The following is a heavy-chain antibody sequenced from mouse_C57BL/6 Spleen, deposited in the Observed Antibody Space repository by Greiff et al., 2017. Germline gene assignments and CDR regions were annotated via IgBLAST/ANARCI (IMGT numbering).Heavy chain of an antibody. V-gene: IGHV1-81*01. Sequence: QVQLQQSGAELARPGASVKLSCKASGYTFTSYGISWVKQRTGQGLEWIGEIYPRSGNTYYNEKFKGKATLTADKSSSTAYMELRSLTSEDSAVYFWARSSAGTRGAYFDYWGQGTTLTVSS. J-gene: IGHJ2*01. CDR1: GYTFTSYG. CDR2: IYPRSGNT. CDR3: ARSSAGTRGAYFDY. D-gene: IGHD4-1*01.